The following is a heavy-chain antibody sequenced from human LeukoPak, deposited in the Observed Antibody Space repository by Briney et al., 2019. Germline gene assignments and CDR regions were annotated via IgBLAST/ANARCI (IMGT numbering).Heavy chain of an antibody. CDR2: IYYSGST. D-gene: IGHD3-22*01. Sequence: PSETLSLTCTVSGGSISGYSWSWIRQPPGKGLEWIGYIYYSGSTNYNPSLKSRVIISVDTSKNQFSLNLNSVTAADTAVYYCARGGDSSGYLPEGYWGQGTLVTVSS. CDR1: GGSISGYS. V-gene: IGHV4-59*08. CDR3: ARGGDSSGYLPEGY. J-gene: IGHJ4*02.